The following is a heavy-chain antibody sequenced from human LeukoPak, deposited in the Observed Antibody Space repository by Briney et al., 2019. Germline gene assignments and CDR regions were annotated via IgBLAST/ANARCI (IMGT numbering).Heavy chain of an antibody. CDR2: MNGEGTTI. J-gene: IGHJ6*02. Sequence: PGGSLRLSCATSGLTFRTTWMHWVRQAPGKGLMWVSRMNGEGTTIDYADSAKGRFTISRDNSKNTVYLQMNSLRAEDTAVYYCARGGYAHYYGMDVWGQGTTVTVSS. CDR1: GLTFRTTW. V-gene: IGHV3-74*01. CDR3: ARGGYAHYYGMDV. D-gene: IGHD5-18*01.